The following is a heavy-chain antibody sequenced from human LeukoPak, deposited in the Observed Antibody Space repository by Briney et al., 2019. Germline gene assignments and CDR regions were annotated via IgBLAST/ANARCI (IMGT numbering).Heavy chain of an antibody. CDR3: ARGAGGWYEGVHFDN. Sequence: GGSLRPSCAASGFTFSGLGMHWVRQAPGKGLELVAGIWYDGGNEFYEDSVKGRLTISRDKSNNTLYLQMNSLLIAETGIYYCARGAGGWYEGVHFDNWGQGTPVTVTS. CDR1: GFTFSGLG. J-gene: IGHJ4*02. CDR2: IWYDGGNE. V-gene: IGHV3-33*01. D-gene: IGHD6-19*01.